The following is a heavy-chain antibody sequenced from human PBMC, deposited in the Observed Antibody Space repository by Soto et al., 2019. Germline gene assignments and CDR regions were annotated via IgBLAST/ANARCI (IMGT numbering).Heavy chain of an antibody. J-gene: IGHJ5*02. CDR2: ISGSGGST. Sequence: EVQLLESGGGLVQPGGSLRLSCAASGFTFSSYAMSWVRQAPGKGLEWVSAISGSGGSTYYADSVKGRFTISRDNSKNTLYLQMNSLRAEDTAVYYCAKDLSPWTGAYYDFWSGYYSAPWFDPWGQGTLVTVSS. V-gene: IGHV3-23*01. CDR3: AKDLSPWTGAYYDFWSGYYSAPWFDP. D-gene: IGHD3-3*01. CDR1: GFTFSSYA.